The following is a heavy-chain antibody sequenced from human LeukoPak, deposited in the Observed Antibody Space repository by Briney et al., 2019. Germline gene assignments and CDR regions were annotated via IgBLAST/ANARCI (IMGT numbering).Heavy chain of an antibody. CDR1: GFTFSSYS. V-gene: IGHV3-23*01. D-gene: IGHD3-22*01. Sequence: GGSLRLSCAASGFTFSSYSMNWVRQAPGKGLEWVSAISGSGGSTYYADSVKGRFTISRDNSKNTLYLQMNSLRAEDTAVYYCANRPKYYYDSSAPSYWGQGTLVTVSS. CDR2: ISGSGGST. J-gene: IGHJ4*02. CDR3: ANRPKYYYDSSAPSY.